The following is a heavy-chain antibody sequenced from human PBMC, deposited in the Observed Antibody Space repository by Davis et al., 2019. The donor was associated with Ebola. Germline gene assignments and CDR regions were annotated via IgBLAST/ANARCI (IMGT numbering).Heavy chain of an antibody. J-gene: IGHJ2*01. Sequence: PSETLSLTCTVSGGPISSGSYYWSWIRQPAGKGLEWIGHIYTSGSTNYNPSLKSRVTISVDTSKNQFSLKLSSVTAADTAVYYCARESLGGYGDYSYWYFDLWGRGTLVTVSS. V-gene: IGHV4-61*09. CDR1: GGPISSGSYY. CDR3: ARESLGGYGDYSYWYFDL. D-gene: IGHD4-17*01. CDR2: IYTSGST.